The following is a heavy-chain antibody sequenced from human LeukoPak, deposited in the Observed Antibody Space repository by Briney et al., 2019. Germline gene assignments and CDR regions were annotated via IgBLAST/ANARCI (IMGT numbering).Heavy chain of an antibody. Sequence: SETLSLTCAVYGGSFSGYYWSWIRQPPGKGLEWIGEINHSGSTNYNPSLKSRVTISVDTSKNQFSLKLSSVTAADTAVYYCARWGLTYRRFDYWGQGTLVTVSS. J-gene: IGHJ4*02. CDR3: ARWGLTYRRFDY. CDR2: INHSGST. CDR1: GGSFSGYY. V-gene: IGHV4-34*01. D-gene: IGHD3-16*01.